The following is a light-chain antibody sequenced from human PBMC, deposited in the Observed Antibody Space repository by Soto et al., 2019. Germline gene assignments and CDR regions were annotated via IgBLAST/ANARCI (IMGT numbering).Light chain of an antibody. CDR2: DND. CDR3: GAWDNSLTVVV. J-gene: IGLJ2*01. CDR1: SSNIGRNS. V-gene: IGLV1-51*01. Sequence: QSALTQPPSLSAAPGQKVTISCSGSSSNIGRNSVSWYQHLPGTAPKLLIYDNDKRPSGIPDRFSGSKSGTSATLGITGLQTGDEADYYCGAWDNSLTVVVFGGGTKLTVL.